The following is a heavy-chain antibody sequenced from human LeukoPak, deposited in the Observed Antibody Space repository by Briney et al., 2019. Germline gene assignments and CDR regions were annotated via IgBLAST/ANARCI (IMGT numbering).Heavy chain of an antibody. V-gene: IGHV1-46*01. CDR3: ASEVYDSSGYYYGT. CDR1: GHTFSIYN. CDR2: INPSGGSR. Sequence: GASVKVSCKASGHTFSIYNMHWVRQAPGQGLEWMGIINPSGGSRSNTQKVQGRVTMTTDTSTSTAYMELRSLRSDDTAVYYCASEVYDSSGYYYGTWGQGTLVTVSS. J-gene: IGHJ5*02. D-gene: IGHD3-22*01.